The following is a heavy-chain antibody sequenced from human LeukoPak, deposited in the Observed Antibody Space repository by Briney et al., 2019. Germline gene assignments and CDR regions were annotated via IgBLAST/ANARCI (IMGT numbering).Heavy chain of an antibody. V-gene: IGHV7-4-1*02. CDR2: INTNTGNP. CDR3: ARDRSYSSGWYVSYYYYGMDV. J-gene: IGHJ6*02. D-gene: IGHD6-19*01. Sequence: ASVKVSCKASGYTFTIYAMNWVRQAPGQGLEWMGWINTNTGNPTYAQGFTGRFVFSLDASVSTAYLQISSLKAEDTAVYYCARDRSYSSGWYVSYYYYGMDVWGQGTTVTVSS. CDR1: GYTFTIYA.